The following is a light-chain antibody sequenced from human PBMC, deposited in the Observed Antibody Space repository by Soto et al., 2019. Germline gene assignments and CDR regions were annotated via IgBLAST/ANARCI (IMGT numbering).Light chain of an antibody. CDR1: QSISSY. CDR3: KQYNSYPWT. V-gene: IGKV1-5*01. Sequence: DIQMTQSPSSLSASVGDRVTITCRASQSISSYLNWYQQKPGKAPKLLIYAAYSLESGVQSRFSGSGSGTEFTLTIRSLQPDDFATYYCKQYNSYPWTFGQGTKVDIK. CDR2: AAY. J-gene: IGKJ1*01.